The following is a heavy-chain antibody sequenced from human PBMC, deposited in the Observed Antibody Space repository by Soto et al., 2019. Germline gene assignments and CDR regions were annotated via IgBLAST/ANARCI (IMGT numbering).Heavy chain of an antibody. CDR3: ARDHSLVGGTYYFDY. CDR2: IIPIISSA. J-gene: IGHJ4*02. V-gene: IGHV1-69*01. Sequence: QVQLVQSGAEVKKPGSSVKVSCKASGGTFTSYAFSWVRQAPGQGLEWMGGIIPIISSAKYAQKFQGRVTITADESTSTAYMELSSLSSEDTAIYYCARDHSLVGGTYYFDYWGQGTLVTVSS. CDR1: GGTFTSYA. D-gene: IGHD1-26*01.